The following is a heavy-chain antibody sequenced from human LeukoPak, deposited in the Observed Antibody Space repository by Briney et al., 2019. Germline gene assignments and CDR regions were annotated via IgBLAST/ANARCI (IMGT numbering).Heavy chain of an antibody. J-gene: IGHJ4*02. V-gene: IGHV3-23*01. CDR1: GPTFSSYA. D-gene: IGHD3-16*01. CDR3: AKCRARYVLAEPLDY. CDR2: ISGSGGST. Sequence: GGSLRLSCAASGPTFSSYAMSWVRQAPGKGLEWVSGISGSGGSTYYADSVKGQFTISRDNSKNTLYLQMNSLRAEDTAVYYCAKCRARYVLAEPLDYWGQGSLVTVSS.